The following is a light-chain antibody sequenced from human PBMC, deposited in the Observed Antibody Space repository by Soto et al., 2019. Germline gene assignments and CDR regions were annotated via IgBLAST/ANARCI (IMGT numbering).Light chain of an antibody. CDR1: ALPKKY. J-gene: IGLJ2*01. CDR2: KDT. V-gene: IGLV3-25*03. Sequence: SYELTQPPSVSVSPGQTASINCSGVALPKKYAYWYQQKPGQAPVLVMYKDTVRSSGIPERFSASSSGTTVTLTISGVQAEDEADYYCQSSDNSNSYVVFGGGTKVTVL. CDR3: QSSDNSNSYVV.